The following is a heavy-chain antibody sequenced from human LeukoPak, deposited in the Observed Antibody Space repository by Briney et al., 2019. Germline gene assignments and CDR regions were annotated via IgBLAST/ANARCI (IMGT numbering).Heavy chain of an antibody. CDR2: IYYTGST. CDR3: ASGSYYFDY. J-gene: IGHJ4*02. CDR1: GGSIRSYY. D-gene: IGHD1-26*01. V-gene: IGHV4-59*08. Sequence: PSETLSLTCTVYGGSIRSYYWSWIPHPTGKGLDWIGYIYYTGSTKYNPSLQSRATISVDTSKSQFSLRLSSVTAADTAVYYCASGSYYFDYWGQGTLVTVSS.